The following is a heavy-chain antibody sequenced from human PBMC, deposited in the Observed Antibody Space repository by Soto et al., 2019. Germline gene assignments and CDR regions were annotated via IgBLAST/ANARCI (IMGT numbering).Heavy chain of an antibody. J-gene: IGHJ4*02. V-gene: IGHV3-30-3*01. D-gene: IGHD1-20*01. Sequence: QVQLVESGGGVVQPGRSLRLSCAASGFTFSSYAMHWVRQAPGKGLEWVAVISYDGSNKYYADSVKGRFTISRDNSKNPLYLQMNGLRAEDTAVYYCARQVARYTPCHFDHWGQGTLVTVSS. CDR1: GFTFSSYA. CDR2: ISYDGSNK. CDR3: ARQVARYTPCHFDH.